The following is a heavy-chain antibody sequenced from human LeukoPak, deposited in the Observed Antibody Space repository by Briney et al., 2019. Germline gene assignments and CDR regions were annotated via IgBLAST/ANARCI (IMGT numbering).Heavy chain of an antibody. J-gene: IGHJ4*02. CDR3: ARFFPYYFDY. CDR2: IHHSGST. V-gene: IGHV4-38-2*01. Sequence: SETLSLTCALSDSSISTGYYWGWVRQPPGKGLEWIGSIHHSGSTYYNPSLKSRVTISVDTSKNQFPLKLSSATAADTAVYYCARFFPYYFDYWGQGTLVTVSS. CDR1: DSSISTGYY.